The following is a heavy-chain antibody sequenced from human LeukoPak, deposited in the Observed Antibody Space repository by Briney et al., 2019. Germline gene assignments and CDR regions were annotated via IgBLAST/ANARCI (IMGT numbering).Heavy chain of an antibody. CDR1: GYTFTGYY. V-gene: IGHV1-2*02. Sequence: PGASVKVSCKASGYTFTGYYMHWVRQAPGQGLEWMGWINPNSGGTNYAQKFQGRVTMTRDTSISTAYMELSRLRSDDTAVYYCARGVPAAPLYYFDYWGQGTLVTVSS. CDR2: INPNSGGT. D-gene: IGHD2-2*01. CDR3: ARGVPAAPLYYFDY. J-gene: IGHJ4*02.